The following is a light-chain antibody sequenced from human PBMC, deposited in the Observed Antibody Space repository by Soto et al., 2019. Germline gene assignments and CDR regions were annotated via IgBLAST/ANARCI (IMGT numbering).Light chain of an antibody. CDR3: QQYGSSLLT. CDR1: QSVSSY. J-gene: IGKJ4*01. CDR2: QTS. Sequence: EIGLTQSPSTLSLSPGERATLSCRASQSVSSYLAWYQQKPGQAPRLLIYQTSIRAAGIPARFSGSGSGTDFTLTISRLEPEDFAVYYCQQYGSSLLTFGGGTKV. V-gene: IGKV3-20*01.